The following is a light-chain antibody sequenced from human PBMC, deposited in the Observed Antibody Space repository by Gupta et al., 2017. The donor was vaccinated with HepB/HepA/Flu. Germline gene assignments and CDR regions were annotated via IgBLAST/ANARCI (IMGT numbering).Light chain of an antibody. V-gene: IGKV1-8*01. CDR1: QDVSSL. CDR2: ATS. CDR3: QHYSVYPRT. J-gene: IGKJ1*01. Sequence: AIRMTQSPSSFSASTGDRVTITCRASQDVSSLLVWYQQKPGKAPKLLIFATSVLQSGVPSRFSGSGSGTDFTLTISSLQSDDFATYYCQHYSVYPRTFGQGTKVE.